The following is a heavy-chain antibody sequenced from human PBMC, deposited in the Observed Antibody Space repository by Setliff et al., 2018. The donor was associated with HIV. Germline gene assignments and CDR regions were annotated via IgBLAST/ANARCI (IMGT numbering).Heavy chain of an antibody. CDR1: GHPFSNYD. V-gene: IGHV1-8*01. CDR3: ASGKGVRGVIITGGSDV. CDR2: MNPNSGAT. Sequence: ASVKVSCKTSGHPFSNYDIIWVRRATGQGLEWMGWMNPNSGATGYAQKFKDRFIMTRDTSISTAYMELSSLTSEDTAVYYCASGKGVRGVIITGGSDVWGQGTTVTVSS. D-gene: IGHD3-10*01. J-gene: IGHJ6*02.